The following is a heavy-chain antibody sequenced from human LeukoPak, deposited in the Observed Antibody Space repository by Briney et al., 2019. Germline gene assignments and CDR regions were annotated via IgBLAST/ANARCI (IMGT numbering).Heavy chain of an antibody. CDR3: ARVDVWGSFRSHY. CDR2: IKEDGSEK. J-gene: IGHJ4*02. V-gene: IGHV3-7*01. CDR1: GFTFSSHW. Sequence: PGGSLRLSCAASGFTFSSHWMSWVRQAPGKGLEWVANIKEDGSEKYYVDSVKGRLTISRDNAKNSLYLEMSSLRVEDTAVYYCARVDVWGSFRSHYWGQGTLVTVSS. D-gene: IGHD3-16*02.